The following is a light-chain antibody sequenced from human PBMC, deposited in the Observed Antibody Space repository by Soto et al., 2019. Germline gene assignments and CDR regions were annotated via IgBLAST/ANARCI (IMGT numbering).Light chain of an antibody. CDR3: QQYNNWPLT. CDR2: GAS. CDR1: QSVSSN. Sequence: EIVLTQSPGTLSLSPGASATLPCRASQSVSSNLAWYQQKPGQAPRLLIYGASTRATGIPARFSGSGSGTEFTLTISSLQSEDFAVYYCQQYNNWPLTFGGGTKVDI. V-gene: IGKV3-15*01. J-gene: IGKJ4*01.